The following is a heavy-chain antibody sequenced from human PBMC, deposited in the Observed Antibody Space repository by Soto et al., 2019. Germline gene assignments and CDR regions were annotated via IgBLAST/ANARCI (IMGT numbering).Heavy chain of an antibody. CDR2: LYYGGTT. Sequence: LSLTCTVSGGAISSYYWSWIRQPPGKGLDWIGYLYYGGTTNYNPSLKSRVSISVDTSKNQFSLKLTSVTAADTAVYYCARGAGSFYYYGMDVWGQGTTVTVSS. CDR1: GGAISSYY. J-gene: IGHJ6*02. D-gene: IGHD6-13*01. V-gene: IGHV4-59*01. CDR3: ARGAGSFYYYGMDV.